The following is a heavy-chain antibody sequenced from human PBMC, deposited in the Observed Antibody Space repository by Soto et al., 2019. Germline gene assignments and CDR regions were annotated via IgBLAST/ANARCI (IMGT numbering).Heavy chain of an antibody. CDR2: IIPMFGTA. V-gene: IGHV1-69*12. Sequence: QVQLVQSGAEVKKPESSVKVSCKAPGGTFSTYAISWVRQAPGQGLEWMGGIIPMFGTANYAQRFQYRVTITAAESTNTVYMELSSLRSEDPAVYFCASGIQLWLRRINNGYSGWGQGTLVTVSS. J-gene: IGHJ4*02. CDR3: ASGIQLWLRRINNGYSG. CDR1: GGTFSTYA. D-gene: IGHD5-18*01.